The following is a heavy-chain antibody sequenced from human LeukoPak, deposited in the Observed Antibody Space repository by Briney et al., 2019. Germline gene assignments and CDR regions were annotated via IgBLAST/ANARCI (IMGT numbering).Heavy chain of an antibody. CDR2: ISDDGSGK. CDR3: ARELSGSYHFDP. Sequence: PGGSLRLSCEASGFTFTSYAMHWVRQGPGKGPEWVAVISDDGSGKYYADSVKGRFTISRDNSKYTLNLQMNSLRDEDTAVYYCARELSGSYHFDPWGQGTLVTVSS. CDR1: GFTFTSYA. J-gene: IGHJ5*02. V-gene: IGHV3-30*04. D-gene: IGHD3-10*01.